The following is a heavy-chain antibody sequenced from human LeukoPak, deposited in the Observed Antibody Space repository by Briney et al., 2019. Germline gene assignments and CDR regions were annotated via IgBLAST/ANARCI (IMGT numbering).Heavy chain of an antibody. Sequence: KPSETLSLTCTVSGGSISSYYWSWIRQPAGKGLEWIGRIYTSGSTNYNPSLKSRVTMSVDTSKNQFSLKLSSVTAADTAVYYCARVSGSYPDNWFDPWGQGTLVTVSS. CDR2: IYTSGST. J-gene: IGHJ5*02. D-gene: IGHD1-26*01. CDR1: GGSISSYY. V-gene: IGHV4-4*07. CDR3: ARVSGSYPDNWFDP.